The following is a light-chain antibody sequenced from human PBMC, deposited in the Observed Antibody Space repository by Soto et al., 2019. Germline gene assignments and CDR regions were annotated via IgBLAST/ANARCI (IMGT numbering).Light chain of an antibody. CDR3: QHFSTWPPVFT. Sequence: ETILTQSPDTLSVSPGERATLSCGASQNIRDNLAWYQQRPGQAPRLLIYATSTRATGVPARFSGHGFGADFILTIHRLQPEDFATYYCQHFSTWPPVFTFGPGTTVDIK. V-gene: IGKV3-15*01. CDR2: ATS. J-gene: IGKJ3*01. CDR1: QNIRDN.